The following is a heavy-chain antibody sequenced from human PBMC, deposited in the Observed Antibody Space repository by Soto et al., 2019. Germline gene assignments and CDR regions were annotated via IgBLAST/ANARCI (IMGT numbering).Heavy chain of an antibody. CDR1: GYSFTSYW. V-gene: IGHV5-51*01. CDR2: IYPGDSDN. Sequence: LGESLKISCKGSGYSFTSYWIGWVRQMPGKGLEWMGIIYPGDSDNRYSPSFQGQVTISADKYISTAYLQWSSLKASDTAMYYCARRYGSHYYGMDVWGQGTTVTVSS. J-gene: IGHJ6*02. CDR3: ARRYGSHYYGMDV. D-gene: IGHD3-10*01.